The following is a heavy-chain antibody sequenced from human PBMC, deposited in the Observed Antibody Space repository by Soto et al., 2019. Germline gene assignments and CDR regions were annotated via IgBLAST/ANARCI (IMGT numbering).Heavy chain of an antibody. D-gene: IGHD3-10*01. CDR3: ARLTNWDLPWFGELYFDY. CDR1: GGSISSSSYY. Sequence: ETLSLTCTVSGGSISSSSYYWGWIRQPPGKGLEWIGSIYYSGSTYYNPSLKSRVTISVDTSKNQFSLKLSSVTAADTAVYYCARLTNWDLPWFGELYFDYWGQGTLVTVSS. CDR2: IYYSGST. J-gene: IGHJ4*02. V-gene: IGHV4-39*01.